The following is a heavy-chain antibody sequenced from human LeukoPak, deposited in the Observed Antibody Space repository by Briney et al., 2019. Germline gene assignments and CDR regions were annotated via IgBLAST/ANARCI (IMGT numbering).Heavy chain of an antibody. J-gene: IGHJ4*02. Sequence: GGSPRLSCGASGFTFSTYWMSWVRQAPGKGLEWVANTKKDGSEKYYVDSVKGRFTISRDNAKNSLYLQMNSLRVEDTAVYYCVREGYFVFDFWGQGALVTVSS. D-gene: IGHD2-21*01. V-gene: IGHV3-7*01. CDR2: TKKDGSEK. CDR3: VREGYFVFDF. CDR1: GFTFSTYW.